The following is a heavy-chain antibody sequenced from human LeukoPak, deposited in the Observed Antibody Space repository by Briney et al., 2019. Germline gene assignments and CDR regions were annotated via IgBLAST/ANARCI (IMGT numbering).Heavy chain of an antibody. J-gene: IGHJ4*02. V-gene: IGHV2-70*11. CDR2: TDWADDK. CDR1: GFSLSTPEMC. D-gene: IGHD1-14*01. Sequence: SGPALVKPTQTLTLTCTFSGFSLSTPEMCVTWIRQPTGKALEWLARTDWADDKYYSPSLRNRLTISKATPKNRVVLRMTNMDPVDTGTYYCARMIPHSPSFDYWGQGALITVSS. CDR3: ARMIPHSPSFDY.